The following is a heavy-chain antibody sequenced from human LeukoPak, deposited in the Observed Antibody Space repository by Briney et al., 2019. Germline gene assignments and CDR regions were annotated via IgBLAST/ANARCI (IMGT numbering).Heavy chain of an antibody. CDR3: ASRGQYGSGSYGIDY. CDR2: ISYDGSNK. J-gene: IGHJ4*02. CDR1: GFTFSSYG. Sequence: GSLRLSCAASGFTFSSYGMHWVRQASGKGPEWGAVISYDGSNKYYADSVKGRFTISRDNSKNTLYLQMNSLRAEDTAVYYCASRGQYGSGSYGIDYWGQGTLVTVSS. V-gene: IGHV3-30*03. D-gene: IGHD3-10*01.